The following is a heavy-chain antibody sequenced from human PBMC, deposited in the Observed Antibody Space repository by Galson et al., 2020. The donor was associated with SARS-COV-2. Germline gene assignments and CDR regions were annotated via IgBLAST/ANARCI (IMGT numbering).Heavy chain of an antibody. CDR2: SSSSSSYI. Sequence: GGSLRLSCAASGFTFSSYSMNWVRQAPGKGLEWVSSSSSSSSYIYYADSVKGRFTISRDNAKNSLYLQMNSLRAEDTAVYYCARGRHYYDSSGPLDYWGQGTLVTVSS. D-gene: IGHD3-22*01. J-gene: IGHJ4*02. CDR1: GFTFSSYS. CDR3: ARGRHYYDSSGPLDY. V-gene: IGHV3-21*01.